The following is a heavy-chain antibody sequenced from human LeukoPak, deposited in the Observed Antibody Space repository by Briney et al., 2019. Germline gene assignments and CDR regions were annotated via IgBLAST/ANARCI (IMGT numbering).Heavy chain of an antibody. V-gene: IGHV3-21*01. Sequence: PGGSLRLSCAASGFTFSSYSMNGVRQAPGKGREGVSSISSSSSYIYYADSVKGRFTISRDNAKNSLYLQMNSLRAEDTAVYYCARDGYCTGGVCYRKVDYWGQGTLVTVSS. CDR2: ISSSSSYI. J-gene: IGHJ4*02. CDR3: ARDGYCTGGVCYRKVDY. D-gene: IGHD2-8*02. CDR1: GFTFSSYS.